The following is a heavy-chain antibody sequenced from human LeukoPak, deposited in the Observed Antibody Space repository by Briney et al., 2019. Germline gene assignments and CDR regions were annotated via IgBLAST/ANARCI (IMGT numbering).Heavy chain of an antibody. CDR1: GFSFSSYS. CDR3: ARGASVVAGNDNAFDI. D-gene: IGHD6-19*01. J-gene: IGHJ3*02. CDR2: ISTSSSYI. V-gene: IGHV3-21*01. Sequence: PGGSLRLSCAASGFSFSSYSMNWVRQAPGKGVEWVSSISTSSSYIYYADSVKGRFTISRDNAKKSLYLQMNSLRADDTAVYYCARGASVVAGNDNAFDIWGQGTMVTVSS.